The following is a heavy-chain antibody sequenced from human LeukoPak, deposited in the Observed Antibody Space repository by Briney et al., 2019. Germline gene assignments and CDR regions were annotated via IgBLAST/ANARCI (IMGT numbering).Heavy chain of an antibody. CDR2: VNPNSGGT. J-gene: IGHJ4*02. CDR3: ARGQDLLYYFDY. CDR1: GYTFTGYY. V-gene: IGHV1-2*02. Sequence: ASVKVSCKASGYTFTGYYMHWVRQAPGQGLEWMGWVNPNSGGTNYAQKFQGRVTMTRDTSISTAYMELSRLRSDDTAAYYCARGQDLLYYFDYWGQGTLVTVSS.